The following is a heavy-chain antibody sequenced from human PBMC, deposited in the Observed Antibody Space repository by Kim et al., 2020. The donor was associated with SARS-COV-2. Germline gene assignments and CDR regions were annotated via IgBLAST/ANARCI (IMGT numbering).Heavy chain of an antibody. Sequence: GGSLRLSCVASGFTFSSYAMHWVRQAPGKGLEYVSAISSNGGSTYYADSVKGRFTISRDNSKNTLYLQMSSLRVEDTAVYYCVKDVPYSSGLVGQTFDYWGQGTLVTVSS. V-gene: IGHV3-64D*06. CDR1: GFTFSSYA. J-gene: IGHJ4*02. CDR2: ISSNGGST. CDR3: VKDVPYSSGLVGQTFDY. D-gene: IGHD6-19*01.